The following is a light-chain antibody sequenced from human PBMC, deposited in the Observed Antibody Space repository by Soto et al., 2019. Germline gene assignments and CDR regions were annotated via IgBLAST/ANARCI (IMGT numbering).Light chain of an antibody. CDR2: KAS. V-gene: IGKV1-5*03. Sequence: DIQLTQSPSTLSASVGDRVIITCRASQTIGTWLAWYQERPGKATRLLIYKASTLERGVPSRFSGSGSGTEFTLTISNLQPEDFASYYCHLYNTYSPTLGLGTKLEI. CDR3: HLYNTYSPT. J-gene: IGKJ2*01. CDR1: QTIGTW.